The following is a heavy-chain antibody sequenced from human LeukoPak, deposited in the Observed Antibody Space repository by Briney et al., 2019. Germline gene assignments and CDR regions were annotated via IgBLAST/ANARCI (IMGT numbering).Heavy chain of an antibody. D-gene: IGHD3-22*01. CDR1: GGSISSSSYY. V-gene: IGHV4-39*07. J-gene: IGHJ4*02. CDR2: IYYSGST. CDR3: ARVPRYYYDSSGYCHFDY. Sequence: SETLSLTCTVSGGSISSSSYYWGWIRQPPGKGLEWIGSIYYSGSTYYNPSLKSRVTISVDTSKNQFSLKLSSVTAADTAVYYCARVPRYYYDSSGYCHFDYWGQGTLVTVSS.